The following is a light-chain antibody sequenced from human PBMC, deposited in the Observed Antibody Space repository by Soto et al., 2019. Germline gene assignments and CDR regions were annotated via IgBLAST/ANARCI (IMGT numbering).Light chain of an antibody. J-gene: IGLJ1*01. CDR1: SSDVGAYNY. V-gene: IGLV2-8*01. CDR2: ELT. Sequence: QSALTQPPSVSGSPGQSVTISYTGTSSDVGAYNYVSWYQQHPGKAPKLVIYELTKRPSGVPDRFSGSKSGDTASLTVSGLQAEDEADYYCSSYAGSNNFVFGTGTKVTVL. CDR3: SSYAGSNNFV.